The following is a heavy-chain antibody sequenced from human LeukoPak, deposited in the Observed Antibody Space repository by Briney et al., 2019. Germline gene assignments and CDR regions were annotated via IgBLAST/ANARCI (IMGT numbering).Heavy chain of an antibody. CDR1: GFTFSSYS. CDR2: ISSSSSYT. V-gene: IGHV3-21*01. J-gene: IGHJ4*02. D-gene: IGHD5-12*01. Sequence: GGSLRLSCAASGFTFSSYSMNWVRQAPGKGLEWVSSISSSSSYTYYADSVKGRFTISRDNAKNSLYLQMNSLRAEDTAVYYCARDRIVATIPRLGYFDYWGQGTLVTVSS. CDR3: ARDRIVATIPRLGYFDY.